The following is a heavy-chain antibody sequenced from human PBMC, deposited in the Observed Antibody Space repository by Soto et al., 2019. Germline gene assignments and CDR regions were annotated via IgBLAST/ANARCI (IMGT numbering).Heavy chain of an antibody. CDR2: ISYSGNS. CDR1: GGSFSGYY. CDR3: ARHSVLSNCFDP. V-gene: IGHV4-34*01. D-gene: IGHD3-10*01. Sequence: PSETLSLTCAVYGGSFSGYYWTWIRQPPGKGLEWIVIISYSGNSYYNPSLKSRVTMSVDTSRNQFSLKLNSVTAADTAVYYCARHSVLSNCFDPWGLGTLVTVS. J-gene: IGHJ5*02.